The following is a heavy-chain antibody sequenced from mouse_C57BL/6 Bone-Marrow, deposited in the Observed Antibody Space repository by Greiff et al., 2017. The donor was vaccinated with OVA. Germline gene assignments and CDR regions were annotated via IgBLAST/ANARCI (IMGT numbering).Heavy chain of an antibody. CDR3: AVYYYGSSQFAY. J-gene: IGHJ3*01. V-gene: IGHV1-52*01. CDR2: IDPYDSET. D-gene: IGHD1-1*01. CDR1: GYTFTSYW. Sequence: QVQLQQPGAELVRPGSSVKLSCKASGYTFTSYWMHWVKQRPKQGLEWMGNIDPYDSETQYTQKFKAKATLTVDKSSITAYMQLSSLTAEDSAVYYCAVYYYGSSQFAYWGQGTLVTVSA.